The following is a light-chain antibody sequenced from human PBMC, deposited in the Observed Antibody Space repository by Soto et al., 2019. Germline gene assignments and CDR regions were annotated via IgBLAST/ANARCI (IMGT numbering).Light chain of an antibody. V-gene: IGKV3-15*01. CDR1: QSLSTN. J-gene: IGKJ4*01. Sequence: EILMTQSPATLSVSPGERATLSCRASQSLSTNLAWYQQKPGQAPRLLIYGASTRATGIPAKFSGSGSGTEFTLTISSLQSEDFAVYYCQQYNKWPPLTFGGGTKVDIK. CDR3: QQYNKWPPLT. CDR2: GAS.